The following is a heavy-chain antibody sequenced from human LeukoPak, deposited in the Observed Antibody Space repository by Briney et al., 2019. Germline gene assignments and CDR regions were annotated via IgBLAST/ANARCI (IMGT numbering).Heavy chain of an antibody. CDR2: IIPIFGIA. D-gene: IGHD2-2*01. V-gene: IGHV1-69*04. CDR1: GGTFSSYA. Sequence: SVKVSCKASGGTFSSYAISWVRQAPGRGLEWMGSIIPIFGIANYAQKFRGRVTITADKSTSTAYMELSSLRSEDTAVYYCAREGIVVVPAADRGAFDIWGQGTMVTVSS. J-gene: IGHJ3*02. CDR3: AREGIVVVPAADRGAFDI.